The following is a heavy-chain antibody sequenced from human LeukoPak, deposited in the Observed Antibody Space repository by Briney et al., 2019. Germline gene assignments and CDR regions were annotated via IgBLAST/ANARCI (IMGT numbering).Heavy chain of an antibody. Sequence: GGSLRLSCAASGFTFSSYSMNWVRQAPGKGLEWVSSISSSSSYIYYADSVKGRFTISRDNAKNSLYLQMNSLRAEDMALYYCAKARYYDSSGYYFTNWGQGTLVTVSS. CDR2: ISSSSSYI. D-gene: IGHD3-22*01. CDR1: GFTFSSYS. J-gene: IGHJ4*02. V-gene: IGHV3-21*04. CDR3: AKARYYDSSGYYFTN.